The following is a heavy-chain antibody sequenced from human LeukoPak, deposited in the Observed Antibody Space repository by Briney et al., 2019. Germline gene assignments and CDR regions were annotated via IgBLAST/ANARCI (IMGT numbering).Heavy chain of an antibody. CDR2: INHSGGST. J-gene: IGHJ4*02. D-gene: IGHD2-15*01. V-gene: IGHV1-46*01. CDR1: GYTFTSYY. CDR3: ARDLLQYFDY. Sequence: ASVKVSCKASGYTFTSYYMHWVRQAPGQGLEWMGIINHSGGSTSYAQKFQGRVTMTRDMSTSTVYMELSSLRSEDTAVYYCARDLLQYFDYWGQGTLVTVSS.